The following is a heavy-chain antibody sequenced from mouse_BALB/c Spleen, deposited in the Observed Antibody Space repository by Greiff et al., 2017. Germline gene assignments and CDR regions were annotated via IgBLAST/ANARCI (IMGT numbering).Heavy chain of an antibody. CDR1: GYTFSSYW. CDR2: ILPGSGST. J-gene: IGHJ3*01. D-gene: IGHD1-3*01. Sequence: QVQLQQSGAELMKPGASVKLSCKATGYTFSSYWIEWVKQRPGHGLEWIGEILPGSGSTNYNEKFKGKATFTADKSSNTAYMQLSSLTSEDSAVYDCARGYSPWLAYWGQGTLVTVSA. CDR3: ARGYSPWLAY. V-gene: IGHV1-9*01.